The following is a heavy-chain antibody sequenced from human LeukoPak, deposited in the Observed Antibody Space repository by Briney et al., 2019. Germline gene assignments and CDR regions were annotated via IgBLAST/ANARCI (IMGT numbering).Heavy chain of an antibody. D-gene: IGHD2-2*01. J-gene: IGHJ5*02. CDR3: ARDPTIVVVPAAEGWFDP. CDR2: INPNSGGT. Sequence: ASVKVSCKASGYTFTSYDINWVRQATGQGLEWMGWINPNSGGTNYAQKFQGRVTMTRDTSISTAYMELSRLRSDDTAVYYCARDPTIVVVPAAEGWFDPWGQGTLVTVSS. CDR1: GYTFTSYD. V-gene: IGHV1-2*02.